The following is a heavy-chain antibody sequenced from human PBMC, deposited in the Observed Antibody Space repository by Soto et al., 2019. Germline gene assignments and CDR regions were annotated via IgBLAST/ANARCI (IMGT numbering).Heavy chain of an antibody. CDR1: GGTFSSHA. V-gene: IGHV1-69*13. J-gene: IGHJ5*02. Sequence: SVKVSCKASGGTFSSHAFSWVRQAPGQGLEWMGDIIPFFDTADYAQKFQGRVTITADESTSTAYMELSSLRSEDTAVYYCARRRRDGSGSYYWFNYFDPWGQGTPVTVSS. D-gene: IGHD3-10*01. CDR2: IIPFFDTA. CDR3: ARRRRDGSGSYYWFNYFDP.